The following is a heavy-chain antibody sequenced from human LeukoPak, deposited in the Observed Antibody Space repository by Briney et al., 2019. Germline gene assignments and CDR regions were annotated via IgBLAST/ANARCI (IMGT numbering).Heavy chain of an antibody. V-gene: IGHV5-51*01. CDR2: IYPGDSDT. Sequence: GESLKISCKGSGYSFTSYWIGCVRQMPGKGLEWMGIIYPGDSDTRYSPSFQGPVTISADTSISTAYLQWSSLKAADTAMYYCARHSSPRTTRHMDVWGKGTTVTVSS. D-gene: IGHD2/OR15-2a*01. CDR3: ARHSSPRTTRHMDV. CDR1: GYSFTSYW. J-gene: IGHJ6*03.